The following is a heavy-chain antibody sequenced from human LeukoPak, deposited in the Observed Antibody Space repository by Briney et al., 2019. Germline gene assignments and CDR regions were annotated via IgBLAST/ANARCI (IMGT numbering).Heavy chain of an antibody. CDR1: GGSISSYY. D-gene: IGHD6-13*01. V-gene: IGHV4-59*08. J-gene: IGHJ4*02. CDR2: IYYSGST. Sequence: SETLSLTCTVSGGSISSYYWSWIRQPPGKGLEWIGYIYYSGSTNYNPSLKSRVTISVDTSKNQFSLKLSSVTAADTAVYHCARVSGDFDYWGQGTLVTVS. CDR3: ARVSGDFDY.